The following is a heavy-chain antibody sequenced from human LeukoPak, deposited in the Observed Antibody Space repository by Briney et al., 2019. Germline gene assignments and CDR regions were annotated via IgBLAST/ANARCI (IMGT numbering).Heavy chain of an antibody. CDR2: ISWNSGSI. CDR1: GFTFDDYA. V-gene: IGHV3-9*01. D-gene: IGHD3-3*01. CDR3: ASFLEWPFDY. Sequence: GRSLRLSCAASGFTFDDYAMHWVRQAPGKGLEWVSGISWNSGSIGYADSVKGRFTISRDNAKNSLYLQMNSLRAEDTAVYYCASFLEWPFDYWGQGTLVTVSS. J-gene: IGHJ4*02.